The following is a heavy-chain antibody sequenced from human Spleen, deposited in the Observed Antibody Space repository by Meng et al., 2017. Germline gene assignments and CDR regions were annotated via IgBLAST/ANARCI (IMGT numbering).Heavy chain of an antibody. CDR1: GYTFTNYA. CDR3: ARVPEYYGSGSLIWFDP. D-gene: IGHD3-10*01. Sequence: QVQLGQSGAEVKKPGASVKISCKASGYTFTNYAIHWVRQAPGQRLEWMGWINAGNGNTEYSQKFQGRVTITRDTSASTAYMGLSSLRSEDTAVYYCARVPEYYGSGSLIWFDPWGQGTLVTVSS. V-gene: IGHV1-3*01. J-gene: IGHJ5*02. CDR2: INAGNGNT.